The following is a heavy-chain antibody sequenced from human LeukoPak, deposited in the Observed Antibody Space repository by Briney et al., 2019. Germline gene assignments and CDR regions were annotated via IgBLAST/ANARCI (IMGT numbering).Heavy chain of an antibody. Sequence: PGGPLRLSCAASGFTFSSYSMNWVRQAPGKGLEWLSYISGSSLTIYYADSVKGRFTISRDNAKNSLFLQMNSLRAEDTAVYYCARSRLDGWFDPWGQGTLVTVSS. CDR3: ARSRLDGWFDP. D-gene: IGHD4-11*01. V-gene: IGHV3-48*01. CDR2: ISGSSLTI. J-gene: IGHJ5*02. CDR1: GFTFSSYS.